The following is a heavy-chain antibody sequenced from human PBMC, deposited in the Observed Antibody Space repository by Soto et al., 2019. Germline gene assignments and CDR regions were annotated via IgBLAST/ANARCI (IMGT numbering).Heavy chain of an antibody. D-gene: IGHD3-10*01. CDR2: ISWNSGGI. V-gene: IGHV3-9*01. CDR1: GFTFDDYA. CDR3: AKDISSGSGSYYNAFDY. Sequence: PGGSLRLSCAASGFTFDDYAMHWVRQAPGKGLEWVSGISWNSGGIGYADSVKGRFTISRDNAKNSLYLQMNSLRAEDTALYYCAKDISSGSGSYYNAFDYWGQGTLVTVSS. J-gene: IGHJ4*02.